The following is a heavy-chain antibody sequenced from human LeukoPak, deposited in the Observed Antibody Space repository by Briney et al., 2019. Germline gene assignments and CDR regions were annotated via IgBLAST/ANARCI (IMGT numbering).Heavy chain of an antibody. CDR3: ARGDCSGGSCSSMDV. D-gene: IGHD2-15*01. CDR1: GFTFSTYD. CDR2: INPAGDT. J-gene: IGHJ6*02. Sequence: GGSLRLSCAASGFTFSTYDMHWVRQATGKGLEWVSGINPAGDTYYPGSVKGRFTISREDAKNSFYLQMNSLRVGDTAVYYCARGDCSGGSCSSMDVWGQGTTVTVSS. V-gene: IGHV3-13*04.